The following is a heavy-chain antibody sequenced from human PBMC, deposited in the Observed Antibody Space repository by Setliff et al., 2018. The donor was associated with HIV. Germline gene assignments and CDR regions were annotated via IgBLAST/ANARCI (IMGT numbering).Heavy chain of an antibody. CDR3: ARHFSIFGVTIISNDAFGI. J-gene: IGHJ3*02. CDR2: IYYSGST. Sequence: NPSETLSLTCTVSGGSISSGGYYWSWIRQHPGKGLEWIGYIYYSGSTYYNPSLERRVTISVDTSKDQFSLKVTSVTAADTAVYYCARHFSIFGVTIISNDAFGIWGRGTMVTVSS. V-gene: IGHV4-31*03. CDR1: GGSISSGGYY. D-gene: IGHD3-3*01.